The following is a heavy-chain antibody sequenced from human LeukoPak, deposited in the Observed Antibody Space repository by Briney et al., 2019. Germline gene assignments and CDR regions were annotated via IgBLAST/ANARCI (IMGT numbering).Heavy chain of an antibody. CDR1: GGTFSSYA. Sequence: SVKVSCKASGGTFSSYAISWVRQAPGQGLEWMGGIIPIFGTANYAQKFQGRVTITADESTSAAYMELSSLRSEDTAVYYCARGAYCGGDCYSPIDYYGMDVWGQGTTVTVSS. D-gene: IGHD2-21*02. CDR3: ARGAYCGGDCYSPIDYYGMDV. J-gene: IGHJ6*02. CDR2: IIPIFGTA. V-gene: IGHV1-69*13.